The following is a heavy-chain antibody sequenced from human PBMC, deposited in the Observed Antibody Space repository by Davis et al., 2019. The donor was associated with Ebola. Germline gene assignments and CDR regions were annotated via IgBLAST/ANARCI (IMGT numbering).Heavy chain of an antibody. CDR2: ISSSGSTI. V-gene: IGHV3-11*01. D-gene: IGHD3-3*01. CDR1: GFTFSDYY. Sequence: GESLKISCAASGFTFSDYYMSWIRQAPGKGLEWVSYISSSGSTIYYADSVKGRFTISRDNAKNSLYLQMNSLRAEDTAVYYCAREQTRVRFLEWLPSLYYGMDVWGQGTTVTVSS. J-gene: IGHJ6*02. CDR3: AREQTRVRFLEWLPSLYYGMDV.